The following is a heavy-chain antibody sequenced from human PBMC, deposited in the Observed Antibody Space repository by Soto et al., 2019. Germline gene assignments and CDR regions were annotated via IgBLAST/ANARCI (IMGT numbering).Heavy chain of an antibody. D-gene: IGHD6-19*01. CDR3: AKYSSGWYVVDAFDI. CDR2: ISYDGSSK. J-gene: IGHJ3*02. V-gene: IGHV3-30*18. Sequence: GGSLRLSCAASGFTFSSYGMHWVRQAPGKGLEWVAVISYDGSSKYYADSVKGRFTISRDNSKNTLYLQMNSLRAEDTAVYYCAKYSSGWYVVDAFDIWGQGTMVTVSS. CDR1: GFTFSSYG.